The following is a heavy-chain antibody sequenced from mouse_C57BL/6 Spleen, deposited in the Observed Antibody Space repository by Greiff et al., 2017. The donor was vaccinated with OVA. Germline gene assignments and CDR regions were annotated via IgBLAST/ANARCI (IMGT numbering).Heavy chain of an antibody. J-gene: IGHJ4*01. CDR3: ARRFGYAMDY. Sequence: VKVVESGAELVRPGTSVKVSCKASGYAFTNYLIEWVKQRPGQGLEWIGVINPGSGGTNYNEKFKGKATLTADKSSSTAYMQLSSLTSEDSAVYFCARRFGYAMDYWGQGTSVTVSS. V-gene: IGHV1-54*01. CDR1: GYAFTNYL. CDR2: INPGSGGT.